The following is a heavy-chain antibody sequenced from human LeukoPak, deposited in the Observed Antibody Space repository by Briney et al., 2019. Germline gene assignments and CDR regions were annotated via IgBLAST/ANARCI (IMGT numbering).Heavy chain of an antibody. D-gene: IGHD2-15*01. V-gene: IGHV3-11*04. CDR1: GFTFSDYY. CDR2: ISSSGSTI. J-gene: IGHJ5*02. CDR3: ARGVFGGYDCSGGSCYSFWFDP. Sequence: PGGSLRLSCAASGFTFSDYYMSRIRQAPGKGLEWVSYISSSGSTINYADSVKGRFTISRDNAKNSLYLQMNSLRAEDTAVYYCARGVFGGYDCSGGSCYSFWFDPWGQGTLVTVSS.